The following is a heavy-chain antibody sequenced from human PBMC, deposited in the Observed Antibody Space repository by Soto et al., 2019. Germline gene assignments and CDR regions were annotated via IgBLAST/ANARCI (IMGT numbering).Heavy chain of an antibody. Sequence: QVQLQESGPGLVKPSETLSLTCTVSGGSISSYYWSWIRQPPGKGLEWIGYIYYSGSTNYNPYLKSRVTISVDTSKNQFSLRLSSVTAADTAVYYCARGGIAVAGYYFDYWGQGTLVTVSS. J-gene: IGHJ4*02. D-gene: IGHD6-19*01. CDR3: ARGGIAVAGYYFDY. V-gene: IGHV4-59*01. CDR1: GGSISSYY. CDR2: IYYSGST.